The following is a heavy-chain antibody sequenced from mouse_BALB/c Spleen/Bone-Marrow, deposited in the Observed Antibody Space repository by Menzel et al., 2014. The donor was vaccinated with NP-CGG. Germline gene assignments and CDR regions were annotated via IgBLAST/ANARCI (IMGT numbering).Heavy chain of an antibody. CDR3: ARDDYYAMDY. CDR2: IRNKANGYTT. CDR1: GFTFTDYY. Sequence: VTLKECGGGLVQPGGSLRLSCATSGFTFTDYYMSWVRQPPGKPLEWLGFIRNKANGYTTEYSASVKGRFTISRDNSQSILYLQMNTLRAEDSATYYCARDDYYAMDYWGQGTSVTVSS. J-gene: IGHJ4*01. V-gene: IGHV7-3*02.